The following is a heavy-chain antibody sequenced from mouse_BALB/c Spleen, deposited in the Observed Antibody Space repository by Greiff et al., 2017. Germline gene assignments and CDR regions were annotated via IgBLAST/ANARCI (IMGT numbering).Heavy chain of an antibody. CDR3: NAILVAMDY. CDR1: GFNIKDYY. CDR2: IDPENGDT. V-gene: IGHV14-4*02. Sequence: VQLQQSGAELVRSGASVKLSCTASGFNIKDYYMHWVKQRPEQGLEWIGWIDPENGDTEYAPKFQGKATMTADTSSNTAYLQLSSLTSEDTAVYYCNAILVAMDYWGQGTSVTVSS. D-gene: IGHD2-10*02. J-gene: IGHJ4*01.